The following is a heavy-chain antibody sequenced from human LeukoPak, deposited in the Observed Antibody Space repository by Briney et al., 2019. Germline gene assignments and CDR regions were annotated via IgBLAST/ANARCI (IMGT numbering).Heavy chain of an antibody. CDR3: ARGAASGGRRLDY. CDR2: INPSGGST. V-gene: IGHV1-46*01. Sequence: ASVRVSCKASGYTFTSYYVHWVRQAPGQGLEWMGIINPSGGSTTYAQKFQGRVTMTRDTSTSTHYMELSSLRSEDTAVYYCARGAASGGRRLDYWGQGALVTVSS. CDR1: GYTFTSYY. J-gene: IGHJ4*02. D-gene: IGHD1-14*01.